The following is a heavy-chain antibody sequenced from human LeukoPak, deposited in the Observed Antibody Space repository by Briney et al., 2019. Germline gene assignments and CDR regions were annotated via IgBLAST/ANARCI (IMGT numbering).Heavy chain of an antibody. Sequence: GGSLRLSCAASGFTFDDYAMHWVRQGPGKSLEWVSLINENGDIAYYGDSVRGRFTVSRDNAKNSLYQQMNSLTTEDTALYYCAKARWEPNFDYWGQGTLVTVSS. D-gene: IGHD1-26*01. CDR2: INENGDIA. V-gene: IGHV3-43*02. CDR3: AKARWEPNFDY. J-gene: IGHJ4*02. CDR1: GFTFDDYA.